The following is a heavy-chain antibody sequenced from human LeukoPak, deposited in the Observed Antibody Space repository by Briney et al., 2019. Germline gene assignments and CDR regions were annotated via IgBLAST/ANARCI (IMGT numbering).Heavy chain of an antibody. V-gene: IGHV4-39*07. CDR2: IYYSGST. CDR1: GGSISSSSYY. J-gene: IGHJ4*02. Sequence: PSETLSLTCTVSGGSISSSSYYWGWIRQPPGKGLEWIGSIYYSGSTYYNPSLKSRVTISVDTSKNQFSLKLSSVTAADTAVYYCARDLGYYGSGSHDYWGQGTLVTVSS. CDR3: ARDLGYYGSGSHDY. D-gene: IGHD3-10*01.